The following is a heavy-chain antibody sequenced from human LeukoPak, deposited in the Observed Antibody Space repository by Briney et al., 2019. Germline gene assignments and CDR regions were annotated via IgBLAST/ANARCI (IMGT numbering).Heavy chain of an antibody. J-gene: IGHJ3*02. Sequence: SETLSLTCTVSGGSISSSSYYWGWIRQPPGKGLEWIGSIYYSGSTYYNPSLKSRVTISVDTSKNQFSLKLSSVTAADTAVYYCARDGAFDIWGQGTMVTVSS. V-gene: IGHV4-39*02. CDR2: IYYSGST. CDR1: GGSISSSSYY. CDR3: ARDGAFDI.